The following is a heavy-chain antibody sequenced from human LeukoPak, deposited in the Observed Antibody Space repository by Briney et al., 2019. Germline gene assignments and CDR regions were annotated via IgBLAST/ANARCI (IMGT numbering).Heavy chain of an antibody. CDR2: ISSSGSTI. CDR3: ASFGSSSFLGGFDP. CDR1: GFTFSSYE. V-gene: IGHV3-48*03. Sequence: GGSLRLSCAVSGFTFSSYEMNWVRQAPGKGLEWVSYISSSGSTIYYADSVKGRFTISRDNAKNSLYLQMNSLRAEDTAVYYCASFGSSSFLGGFDPWGQGTLVTVSS. J-gene: IGHJ5*02. D-gene: IGHD6-6*01.